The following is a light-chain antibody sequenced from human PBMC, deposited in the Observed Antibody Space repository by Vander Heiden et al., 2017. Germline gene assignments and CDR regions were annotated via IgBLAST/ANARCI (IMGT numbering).Light chain of an antibody. J-gene: IGKJ5*01. V-gene: IGKV3-20*01. CDR3: QHYGSSPPIT. CDR2: GAS. CDR1: QSVSSTY. Sequence: EIVLTQFPGTLSLSPGERATLSCRASQSVSSTYLAWYQQKPGQAPRLLIYGASNRATGIPDRFSGGGSGTDFTLTISRLEPEDFAVYSCQHYGSSPPITFGQGTRLEIK.